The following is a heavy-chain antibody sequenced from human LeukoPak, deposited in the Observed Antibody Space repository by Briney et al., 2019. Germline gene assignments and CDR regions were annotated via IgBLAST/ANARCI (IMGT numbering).Heavy chain of an antibody. J-gene: IGHJ4*02. Sequence: GGSLRLSCAASGFTFSSYAMHWVRQPPGKGLEYVSAISSNGGSTYYANSVKGRFTISRDNSKNTLYLQMGSLRAEDMAVYYCASLSKGGWYDYWGQGTLVTVSS. CDR1: GFTFSSYA. CDR2: ISSNGGST. D-gene: IGHD6-19*01. V-gene: IGHV3-64*01. CDR3: ASLSKGGWYDY.